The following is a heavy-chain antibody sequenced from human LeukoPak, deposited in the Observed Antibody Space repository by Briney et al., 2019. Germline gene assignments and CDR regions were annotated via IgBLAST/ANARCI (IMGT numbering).Heavy chain of an antibody. CDR3: ARYQLGGWFDP. Sequence: GGSLRLSCEASGFNVSSNYMTWVRQAPGKGLEWVANIKQDGSEKYYVDSVKGRFTISRDNAKNSPYLQMNSLRAEGTAVYSCARYQLGGWFDPWGQGTLVTVSS. D-gene: IGHD3-16*01. J-gene: IGHJ5*02. CDR2: IKQDGSEK. V-gene: IGHV3-7*05. CDR1: GFNVSSNY.